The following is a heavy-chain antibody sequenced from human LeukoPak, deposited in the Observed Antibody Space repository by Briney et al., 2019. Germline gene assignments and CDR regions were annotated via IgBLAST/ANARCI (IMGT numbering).Heavy chain of an antibody. CDR2: IGISSGIT. D-gene: IGHD5-24*01. Sequence: PGGSLRLSCAASGFRFSDYSMNWVRQAPGKGLEWISYIGISSGITNYADSVKGRFTISGDKAKNSLYLQMNSLRVEDTAVYYCARDYKYAFDNWGQGTLVTVSS. J-gene: IGHJ4*02. CDR1: GFRFSDYS. CDR3: ARDYKYAFDN. V-gene: IGHV3-48*01.